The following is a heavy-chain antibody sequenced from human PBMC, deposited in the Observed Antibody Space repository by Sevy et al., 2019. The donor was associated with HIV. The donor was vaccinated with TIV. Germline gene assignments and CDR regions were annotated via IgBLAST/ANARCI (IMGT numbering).Heavy chain of an antibody. Sequence: GGSLRLSCAASGFTVSSNYMSWVRQAPGKGLEWVSVIYSGGSTYYADSVKGRFTISRDNAKNSIYLQMNSLRVDDTAVYYRARAAGWFDAWGQGTLVTVSS. V-gene: IGHV3-53*01. J-gene: IGHJ5*02. CDR1: GFTVSSNY. CDR3: ARAAGWFDA. CDR2: IYSGGST.